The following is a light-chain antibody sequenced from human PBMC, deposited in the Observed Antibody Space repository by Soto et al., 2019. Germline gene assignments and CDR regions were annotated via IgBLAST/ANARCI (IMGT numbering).Light chain of an antibody. J-gene: IGKJ5*01. V-gene: IGKV1-5*01. CDR3: QQLDSYPIT. Sequence: DIKMTQSPSTLSASVGDRVTIACRASQSISDWLAWYQQKPGKPPKVLIYGASNLQSGVPPRFSGSGSGTDFTLTISSLQPEDFATYYSQQLDSYPITFGQGTRLEIK. CDR1: QSISDW. CDR2: GAS.